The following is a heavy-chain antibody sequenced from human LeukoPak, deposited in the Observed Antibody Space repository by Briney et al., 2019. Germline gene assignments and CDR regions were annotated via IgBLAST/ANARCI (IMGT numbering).Heavy chain of an antibody. CDR2: ISVRSNYI. D-gene: IGHD3-22*01. CDR1: GFTFSNYW. J-gene: IGHJ4*02. CDR3: VRLRRNSDTSGFYYYYDF. Sequence: GGSLRLSCAASGFTFSNYWMHWVRQAPGKGLEWVSSISVRSNYIYYADSVRGRFRISRDDARDSLYLQMNSLRAEDTAVYYCVRLRRNSDTSGFYYYYDFWGQGTLVTVSS. V-gene: IGHV3-21*01.